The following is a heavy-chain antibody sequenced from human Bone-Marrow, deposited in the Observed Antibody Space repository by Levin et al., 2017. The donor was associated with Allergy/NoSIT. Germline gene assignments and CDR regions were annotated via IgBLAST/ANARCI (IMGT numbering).Heavy chain of an antibody. Sequence: ETLSLTCAPSGFTFSNYDMNWVRQAPGKGLEWVSFISSSSSTIYYADSVKGRFTISRDNAKNSLYLQMNSLRDEDTAVYYCARDPPGGYYHFDYWGQGTLVTVSS. CDR1: GFTFSNYD. J-gene: IGHJ4*02. CDR2: ISSSSSTI. V-gene: IGHV3-48*02. D-gene: IGHD3-22*01. CDR3: ARDPPGGYYHFDY.